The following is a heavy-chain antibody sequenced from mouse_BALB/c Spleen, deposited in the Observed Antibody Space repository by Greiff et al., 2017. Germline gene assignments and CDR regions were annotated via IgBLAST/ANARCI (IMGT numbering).Heavy chain of an antibody. CDR1: GFSLTSYG. CDR2: IWAGGST. D-gene: IGHD2-14*01. Sequence: QVQLQQSGPGLVAPSQSLSITCTVSGFSLTSYGVHWVRQPPGKGLEWLGVIWAGGSTNYNSALMSRLSISKDNSKSQVFLKMNSLQTDDTAMYYCARDEGKVRRGFAYWGQGTLVTVSA. J-gene: IGHJ3*01. V-gene: IGHV2-9*02. CDR3: ARDEGKVRRGFAY.